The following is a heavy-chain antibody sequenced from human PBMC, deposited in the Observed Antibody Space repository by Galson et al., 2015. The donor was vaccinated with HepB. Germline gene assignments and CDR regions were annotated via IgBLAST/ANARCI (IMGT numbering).Heavy chain of an antibody. V-gene: IGHV3-23*01. CDR3: AKGSPTSFFHYYMDV. Sequence: SLRLSCAASGLTLDTYDISWVRQAPGRGLQWVSAISANDISTHYADPVKGRFTISRQKSKNMVILQMKRPKVEDTAVYYCAKGSPTSFFHYYMDVWGTGTTVTVSS. J-gene: IGHJ6*03. D-gene: IGHD2/OR15-2a*01. CDR2: ISANDIST. CDR1: GLTLDTYD.